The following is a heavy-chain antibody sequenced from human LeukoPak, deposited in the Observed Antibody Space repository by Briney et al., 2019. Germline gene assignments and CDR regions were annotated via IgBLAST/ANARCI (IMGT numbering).Heavy chain of an antibody. Sequence: GGSLRLSCAASGFTVSSNYMSWVRQAPGKGLEWVSAISGSGGSTYYADSVKGRFTISRDNSKNTLYLQMNSLRAEDTAVYYCAKGFGYCSSTSCFREIDAFDIWGQGTMVTVSS. CDR1: GFTVSSNY. CDR3: AKGFGYCSSTSCFREIDAFDI. V-gene: IGHV3-23*01. CDR2: ISGSGGST. D-gene: IGHD2-2*01. J-gene: IGHJ3*02.